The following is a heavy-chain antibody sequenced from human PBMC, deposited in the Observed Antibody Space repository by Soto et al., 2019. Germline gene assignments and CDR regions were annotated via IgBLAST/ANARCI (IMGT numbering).Heavy chain of an antibody. CDR1: GFTVSSNY. D-gene: IGHD2-8*02. Sequence: EVQLVESGGGLVQPGVSLRLSCAASGFTVSSNYMRWVRQAPGKGLEWVSVIYSGGSTYYADSGKGQFTISRHTSKNTRYLQMSSLRAADTAVYDSARGVFLVAPLSYLGQGTLVTVSS. CDR3: ARGVFLVAPLSY. CDR2: IYSGGST. V-gene: IGHV3-53*04. J-gene: IGHJ4*02.